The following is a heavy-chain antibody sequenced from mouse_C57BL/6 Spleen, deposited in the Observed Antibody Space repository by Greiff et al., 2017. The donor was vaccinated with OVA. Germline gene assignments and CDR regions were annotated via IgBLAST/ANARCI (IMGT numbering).Heavy chain of an antibody. Sequence: VQLKESVAELVRPGASVKLSCTASGFNIKNTYMHWVKQRPEQGLEWIGRIDPANGNTKYAPKFQGKATITADTFSNTAYLQLSSLTSEDTAIYYCARMTAQATAWFAYWGQGTLVTVSA. CDR2: IDPANGNT. V-gene: IGHV14-3*01. CDR3: ARMTAQATAWFAY. D-gene: IGHD3-2*02. J-gene: IGHJ3*01. CDR1: GFNIKNTY.